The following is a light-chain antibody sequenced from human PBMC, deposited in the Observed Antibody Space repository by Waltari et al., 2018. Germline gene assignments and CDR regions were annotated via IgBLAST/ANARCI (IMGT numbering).Light chain of an antibody. CDR2: HAS. Sequence: SCRASQNVGIYLAWYQQKPGQAPRLLIYHASSRATGVPDRFSGSGSGTDFSLTINRLEPEDFAVYYCQKYERLPATFGQGTNVEVK. V-gene: IGKV3-20*01. CDR3: QKYERLPAT. CDR1: QNVGIY. J-gene: IGKJ1*01.